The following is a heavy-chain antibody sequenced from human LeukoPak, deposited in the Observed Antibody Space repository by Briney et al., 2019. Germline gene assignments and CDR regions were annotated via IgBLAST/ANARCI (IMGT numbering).Heavy chain of an antibody. CDR3: AKAEDFWSGYYTPGFDY. CDR2: ISHDGSTI. V-gene: IGHV3-30*18. CDR1: GFTFDSYG. J-gene: IGHJ4*02. D-gene: IGHD3-3*01. Sequence: GGSLRLSCAVSGFTFDSYGMHWVRQAPGKGLEWVAVISHDGSTIYYADSVEGRFTISRDNSDNTLYLQMTSLRAEDTAVYYCAKAEDFWSGYYTPGFDYWGQGTLVTVSS.